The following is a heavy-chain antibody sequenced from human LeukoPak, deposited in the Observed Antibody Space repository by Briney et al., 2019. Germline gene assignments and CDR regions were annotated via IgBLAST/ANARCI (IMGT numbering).Heavy chain of an antibody. V-gene: IGHV3-48*03. Sequence: GGSPRLSCAASGFTFSSYEMNWVRQAPGKGLEWMSYISSSGSTINYADSVKGRFTISRDNAKKSLYLQMNSLRAEDTAVCYCARSVRNWYYDTWFDTWGQGTLVTVSS. CDR1: GFTFSSYE. CDR3: ARSVRNWYYDTWFDT. D-gene: IGHD3-3*01. J-gene: IGHJ5*02. CDR2: ISSSGSTI.